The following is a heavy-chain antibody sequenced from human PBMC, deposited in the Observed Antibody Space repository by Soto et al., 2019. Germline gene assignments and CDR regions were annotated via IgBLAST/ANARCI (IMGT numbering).Heavy chain of an antibody. CDR2: INHSGST. V-gene: IGHV4-34*01. Sequence: SETLSLTCAVYGGSFSGYYWSWIRQPPGKGLEWIGEINHSGSTNYNPSLKSRVTISVDTSKNQFSLKLSSVTAADTAVYYCARGKDWNYHSVSGNGFAPWGQGTLVTVSS. CDR1: GGSFSGYY. D-gene: IGHD1-7*01. CDR3: ARGKDWNYHSVSGNGFAP. J-gene: IGHJ5*02.